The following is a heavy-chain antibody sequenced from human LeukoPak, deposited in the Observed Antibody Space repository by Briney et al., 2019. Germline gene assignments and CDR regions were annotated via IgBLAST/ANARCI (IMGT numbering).Heavy chain of an antibody. D-gene: IGHD7-27*01. CDR2: ISSSSSYI. J-gene: IGHJ4*02. Sequence: PGGSLRLSCAASGFTFSSYSMNWVRQAPGKGLEWVSSISSSSSYIYYADSVKGRFTISRDNAKNSLYLQMNSLRAEDTAVYYCARSLQLGIPSPSDYWGQGTLVTVSS. V-gene: IGHV3-21*01. CDR1: GFTFSSYS. CDR3: ARSLQLGIPSPSDY.